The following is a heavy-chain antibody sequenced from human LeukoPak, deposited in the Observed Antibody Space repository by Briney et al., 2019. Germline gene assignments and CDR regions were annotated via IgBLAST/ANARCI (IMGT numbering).Heavy chain of an antibody. J-gene: IGHJ4*02. V-gene: IGHV3-9*01. CDR2: ISWNSGNI. CDR1: GFTFDDYA. CDR3: AKLGTVKFFDY. Sequence: GGSLRLSCAASGFTFDDYAMHWVRQAPGKGLEWVSGISWNSGNIGYADSVKGRFTISRDNAKNSLYLQMNSLRAEDTALYYCAKLGTVKFFDYWGQGTLVTVSS. D-gene: IGHD4-17*01.